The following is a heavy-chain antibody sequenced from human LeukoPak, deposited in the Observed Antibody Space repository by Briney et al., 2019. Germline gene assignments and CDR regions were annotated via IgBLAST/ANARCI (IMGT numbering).Heavy chain of an antibody. CDR1: GVSISSSSYY. J-gene: IGHJ2*01. D-gene: IGHD3-22*01. Sequence: SETLSLTCTVSGVSISSSSYYWGWIRQPPGKGLEWIGSIYYSGSTYYNPSLKSRVTISVDTSKNQFSLKLSSVTAADTAVYYCARERQYYYDSSGRRYFDLWGRGTLVTVSS. V-gene: IGHV4-39*07. CDR3: ARERQYYYDSSGRRYFDL. CDR2: IYYSGST.